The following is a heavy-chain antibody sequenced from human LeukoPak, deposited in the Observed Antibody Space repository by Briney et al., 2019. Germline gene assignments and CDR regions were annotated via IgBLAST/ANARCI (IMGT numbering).Heavy chain of an antibody. CDR2: INPNSGGT. CDR3: ARDWRGYYSFDY. Sequence: ASVKVSCKASGYTFTGYCMHWVRQAPGQGLEWMGWINPNSGGTNYAQKFQGRVTMTRDTSISTAYMELSRLRSDDTAVYYCARDWRGYYSFDYWGQGTLVTVSS. V-gene: IGHV1-2*02. D-gene: IGHD3-3*01. CDR1: GYTFTGYC. J-gene: IGHJ4*02.